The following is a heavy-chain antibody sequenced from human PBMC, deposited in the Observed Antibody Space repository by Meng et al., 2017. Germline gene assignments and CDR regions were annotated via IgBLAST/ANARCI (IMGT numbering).Heavy chain of an antibody. CDR1: GGTFSSYA. V-gene: IGHV1-69*01. CDR2: IIPIFGTE. D-gene: IGHD7-27*01. Sequence: QVRSVRRGVEVKKPGTSVRVSCKASGGTFSSYAISWVRQAPGQGLGWMGGIIPIFGTENYAQKFQGRVTITADESTSTAYMELSSLRSEDTAVYYCASNDGTGDRTGGDYWGQGTLVTVSS. CDR3: ASNDGTGDRTGGDY. J-gene: IGHJ4*02.